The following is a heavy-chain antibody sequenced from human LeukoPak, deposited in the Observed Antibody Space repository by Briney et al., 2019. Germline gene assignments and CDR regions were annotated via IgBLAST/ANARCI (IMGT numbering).Heavy chain of an antibody. J-gene: IGHJ5*02. CDR3: ARVVPPPYDFWSARRGNWFDP. Sequence: PSETLSLTCTVSGGSISSSSYYWGWIRQPPGKGLEWIGSIYYSGSTYYSPSLKSRVTISVDTSKNQFSLKLSSVTAADTAVYYCARVVPPPYDFWSARRGNWFDPWGQGTLVTVSS. CDR1: GGSISSSSYY. D-gene: IGHD3-3*01. CDR2: IYYSGST. V-gene: IGHV4-39*07.